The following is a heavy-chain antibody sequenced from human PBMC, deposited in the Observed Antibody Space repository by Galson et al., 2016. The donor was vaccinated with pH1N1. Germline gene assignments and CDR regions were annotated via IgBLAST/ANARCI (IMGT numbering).Heavy chain of an antibody. J-gene: IGHJ1*01. CDR1: GFTFTDYY. CDR3: ARNGRYGHCGGGNCYPAEDFQY. V-gene: IGHV3-11*06. CDR2: ISSSGSYI. D-gene: IGHD2-15*01. Sequence: CAASGFTFTDYYMSWIRQAPGKGLEWIAYISSSGSYINYADSVKGRFTVSRDHANRSLWLQLNSLTVEDTAVYFCARNGRYGHCGGGNCYPAEDFQYWGRGTLVSVSS.